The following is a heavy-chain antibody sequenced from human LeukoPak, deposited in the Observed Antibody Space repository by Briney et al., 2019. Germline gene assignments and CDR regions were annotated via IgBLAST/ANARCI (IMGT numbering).Heavy chain of an antibody. Sequence: SGGSLRLSCAASGFTFSDYYMSWIRQAPGKGREWVSYISSSGSTIYYADSVKGRFTISRDNAKNSLYLQMNSLRAEDTAVYYCARGGIAVAGSYDAFDIWGQGTMVTVSS. CDR3: ARGGIAVAGSYDAFDI. V-gene: IGHV3-11*04. J-gene: IGHJ3*02. CDR1: GFTFSDYY. D-gene: IGHD6-19*01. CDR2: ISSSGSTI.